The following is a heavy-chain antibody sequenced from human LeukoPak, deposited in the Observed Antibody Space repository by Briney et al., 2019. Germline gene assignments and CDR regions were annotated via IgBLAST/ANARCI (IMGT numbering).Heavy chain of an antibody. Sequence: PGGSLRLSCAASGINFSSYWMHWVRQAPGKGLVWVSRINSDGSSTSYVDSVRGRFTISRDNAKNTLYLQMNSLRAEDTAVYYCVRSYGSGSYYYGYWGQGTLVTVSS. V-gene: IGHV3-74*01. CDR2: INSDGSST. J-gene: IGHJ4*02. CDR1: GINFSSYW. D-gene: IGHD3-10*01. CDR3: VRSYGSGSYYYGY.